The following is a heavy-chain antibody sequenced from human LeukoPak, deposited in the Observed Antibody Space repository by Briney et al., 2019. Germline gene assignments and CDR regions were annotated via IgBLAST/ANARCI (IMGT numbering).Heavy chain of an antibody. CDR3: ARDSHYGNFDY. Sequence: ASVKLSCKASGYTFTSYAMHWVRQAPGQRLEWMGWINAGNGNTKYSQKFQGRVTITRDISASTAYMELSSLRSEDTAVYYCARDSHYGNFDYWGQGTLVTVSS. V-gene: IGHV1-3*01. CDR1: GYTFTSYA. J-gene: IGHJ4*02. CDR2: INAGNGNT. D-gene: IGHD3-10*01.